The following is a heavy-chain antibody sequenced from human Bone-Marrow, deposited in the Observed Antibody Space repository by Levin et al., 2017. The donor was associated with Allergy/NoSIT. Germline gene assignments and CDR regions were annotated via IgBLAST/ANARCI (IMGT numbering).Heavy chain of an antibody. J-gene: IGHJ2*01. D-gene: IGHD4-23*01. CDR1: GFSLSTSGVG. CDR2: IYWNDDK. V-gene: IGHV2-5*01. Sequence: ESGPTLVKPTQTLTLTCTFSGFSLSTSGVGVGWIRQPPGKALEWLALIYWNDDKRYSPSLKSRLTITKDTSKNQVVLTMTNMDPVDTATYYCAHRRDGGNSGGRYFDRWGRGTLVTVSS. CDR3: AHRRDGGNSGGRYFDR.